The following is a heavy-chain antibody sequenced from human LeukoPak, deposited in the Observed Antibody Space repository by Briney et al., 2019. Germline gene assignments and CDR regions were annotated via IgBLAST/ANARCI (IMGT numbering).Heavy chain of an antibody. V-gene: IGHV3-7*01. Sequence: GGSLRLSCAASGFSFGNSWMTWVRQAPGKGLEWVANIKPDGSEIDLVASVKGRFSISRDNAKNSLYLQMNSLRTEDTALYYCARDFSWGSLDYWGQGILVTVSS. CDR2: IKPDGSEI. J-gene: IGHJ4*02. CDR1: GFSFGNSW. CDR3: ARDFSWGSLDY. D-gene: IGHD3-16*01.